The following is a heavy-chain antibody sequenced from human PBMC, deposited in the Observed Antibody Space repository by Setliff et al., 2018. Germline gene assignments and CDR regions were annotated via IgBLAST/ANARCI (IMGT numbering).Heavy chain of an antibody. Sequence: ASVKVSCKASGYSFSTYAMSWIRQAPGQGLEWMGWINTNTGNPSYAQGFIGRFVFSLDTSVSTAYLQISSLKPEDTAMYYCARASRFATIVWKGDYYMDVWGKGTTVTVSS. D-gene: IGHD3-16*02. V-gene: IGHV7-4-1*02. J-gene: IGHJ6*03. CDR1: GYSFSTYA. CDR2: INTNTGNP. CDR3: ARASRFATIVWKGDYYMDV.